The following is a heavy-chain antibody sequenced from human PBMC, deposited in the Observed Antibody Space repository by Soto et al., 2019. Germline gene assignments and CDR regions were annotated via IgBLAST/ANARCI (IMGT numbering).Heavy chain of an antibody. V-gene: IGHV3-30*18. CDR1: GFTFSSYG. CDR2: ISYDGSNK. D-gene: IGHD3-3*01. Sequence: GESLKISCAASGFTFSSYGMHWVRQAPGKGLEWVAVISYDGSNKYYADSVKGRFTISRDNSKNTLYLQMNSLRAEDTAVYYCAKDGAIFGVVIGYYMDVWGKGTTVTVSS. CDR3: AKDGAIFGVVIGYYMDV. J-gene: IGHJ6*03.